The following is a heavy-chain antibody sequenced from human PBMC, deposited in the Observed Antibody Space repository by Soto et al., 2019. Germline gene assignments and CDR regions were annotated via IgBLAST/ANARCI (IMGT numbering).Heavy chain of an antibody. CDR2: ITGSGSDT. CDR1: GFTFNNYA. V-gene: IGHV3-23*01. J-gene: IGHJ4*02. Sequence: PGGSLRLSCAASGFTFNNYAMGWVRQAPGKGLEWVSAITGSGSDTYYLDSVKGRFTISRDNSKNTLYLQMNSLRAEDTAICYYAKLGSSTWSPHYYFDYWGQGTLVTVSS. CDR3: AKLGSSTWSPHYYFDY. D-gene: IGHD2-2*01.